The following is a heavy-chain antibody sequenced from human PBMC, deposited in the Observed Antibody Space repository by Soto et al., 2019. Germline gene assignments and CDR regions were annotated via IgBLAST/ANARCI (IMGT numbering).Heavy chain of an antibody. Sequence: QVQLVESGGGVVQPGRSLRLSCAASGFTFSSYGMHWVRQAPGKGLEWVAVIWDDGSNKYYADSVKGRFTISRDNSKNTLYLQMNSLRAEDTAVYYCARDREYCSSTSCYSELGWFDPWGQGTLVTVSS. CDR1: GFTFSSYG. CDR3: ARDREYCSSTSCYSELGWFDP. J-gene: IGHJ5*02. V-gene: IGHV3-33*01. CDR2: IWDDGSNK. D-gene: IGHD2-2*01.